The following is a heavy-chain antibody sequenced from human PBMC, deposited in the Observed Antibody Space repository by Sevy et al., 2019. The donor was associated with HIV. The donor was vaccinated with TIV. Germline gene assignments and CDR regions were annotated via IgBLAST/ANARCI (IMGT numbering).Heavy chain of an antibody. D-gene: IGHD2-2*01. CDR1: DGSFSGYY. Sequence: GSLRLSCAVHDGSFSGYYWNWIRQLPGKGLEWIGEINESGITYYNPSLKSRVTISVDTSKKKFSLKLNFVTAADTAVYFCARSPPVVVVPGAPSWFDPWGQGTLVTVSS. V-gene: IGHV4-34*01. J-gene: IGHJ5*02. CDR2: INESGIT. CDR3: ARSPPVVVVPGAPSWFDP.